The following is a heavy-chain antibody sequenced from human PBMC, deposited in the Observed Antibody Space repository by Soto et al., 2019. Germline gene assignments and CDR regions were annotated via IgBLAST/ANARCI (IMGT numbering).Heavy chain of an antibody. CDR2: INAGNGNT. V-gene: IGHV1-3*01. Sequence: ASVKVSCKASGYTFTSYAMHWVRQAPGQRLEWMGWINAGNGNTKYSQKFQGRDTITRDTSASTAYMELSSLRSEDTAVYYCARDKELRTYYYGMDVWGQGTTVTVSS. CDR3: ARDKELRTYYYGMDV. J-gene: IGHJ6*02. CDR1: GYTFTSYA. D-gene: IGHD3-10*01.